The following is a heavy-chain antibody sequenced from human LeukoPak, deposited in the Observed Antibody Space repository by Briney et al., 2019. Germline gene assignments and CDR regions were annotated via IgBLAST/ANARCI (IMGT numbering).Heavy chain of an antibody. J-gene: IGHJ4*02. CDR3: ARRDASGYYYYLDY. D-gene: IGHD3-22*01. CDR1: GFTFSLYW. CDR2: ISAGSGAI. Sequence: LSGGSLRLSCAASGFTFSLYWMGWVRQAPGKGLEWVSHISAGSGAIHYADSVKGRFTISRDNAKNSLYLQMNGLRDEDSAVYYCARRDASGYYYYLDYWGQGTLVTVSS. V-gene: IGHV3-48*02.